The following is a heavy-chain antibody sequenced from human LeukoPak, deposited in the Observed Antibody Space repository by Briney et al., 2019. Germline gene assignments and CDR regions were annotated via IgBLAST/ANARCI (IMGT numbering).Heavy chain of an antibody. D-gene: IGHD1-26*01. Sequence: SGTLPLTCTVSGGTLSSYYWSWIRQPPGKGLEGIGHIYYSGSTNYNPSLKSRVTISVDTSKNQFFLKLGYVTAADSAVYYCASGIVRATDDAFVIWGQGTMVTVSS. V-gene: IGHV4-59*01. CDR3: ASGIVRATDDAFVI. CDR1: GGTLSSYY. J-gene: IGHJ3*02. CDR2: IYYSGST.